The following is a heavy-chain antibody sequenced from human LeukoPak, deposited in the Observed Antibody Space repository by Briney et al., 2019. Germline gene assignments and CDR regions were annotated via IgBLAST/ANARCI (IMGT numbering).Heavy chain of an antibody. CDR2: VSYSGGT. J-gene: IGHJ4*02. Sequence: SETLSLTCTVSGDSVSGHYWSWIRQTPGKGLEWIGYVSYSGGTNYNPSLKRRVSISLDTSKNQFSLKLSSVTAADTAVYYCARHYYDSSGYYPDYWGQGTLVTVSS. CDR1: GDSVSGHY. CDR3: ARHYYDSSGYYPDY. V-gene: IGHV4-59*08. D-gene: IGHD3-22*01.